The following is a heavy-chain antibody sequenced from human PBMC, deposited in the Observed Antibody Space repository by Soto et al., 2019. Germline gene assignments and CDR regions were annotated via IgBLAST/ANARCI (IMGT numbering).Heavy chain of an antibody. V-gene: IGHV3-43*01. J-gene: IGHJ6*02. Sequence: GGSLRLSCAASGFTFDDYTMHWVRQAPGKGLEWVSLISWDGGSTYYADSVKGRFTISRDNSKNSLYLQMNSLRTEDTALYYCAKDFFAWFGELRYYYYGMDVWGQGTTVTVSS. D-gene: IGHD3-10*01. CDR3: AKDFFAWFGELRYYYYGMDV. CDR2: ISWDGGST. CDR1: GFTFDDYT.